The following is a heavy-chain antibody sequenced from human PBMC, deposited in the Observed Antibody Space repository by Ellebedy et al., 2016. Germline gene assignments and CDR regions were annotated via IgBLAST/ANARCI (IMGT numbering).Heavy chain of an antibody. CDR1: GLTFNLYA. CDR2: ITRYGAAS. Sequence: GESLKISXVVSGLTFNLYAMSWVRQAPGKGLEWVSSITRYGAASHYADPVRGRFTISRDDSKKTLYLQMDRLRADDTAIYFCAKEPDGDYVPFDYWGQGTLVIVSS. V-gene: IGHV3-23*01. CDR3: AKEPDGDYVPFDY. J-gene: IGHJ4*02. D-gene: IGHD3-10*02.